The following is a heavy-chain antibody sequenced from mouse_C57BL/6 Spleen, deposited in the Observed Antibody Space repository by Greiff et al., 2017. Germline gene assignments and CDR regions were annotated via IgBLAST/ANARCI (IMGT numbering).Heavy chain of an antibody. D-gene: IGHD4-1*01. CDR2: INPNNGGT. J-gene: IGHJ4*01. V-gene: IGHV1-26*01. Sequence: VQLQQSGPELVKPGASVKISCKASGYTFTDYYMNWVKQSHGKSLEWIGDINPNNGGTSYNQKFKGRATLTVDKPSSTAYMELRSLTSEDSAVYYCARLGLGRGYYAMDYWGQGTSVTVSS. CDR1: GYTFTDYY. CDR3: ARLGLGRGYYAMDY.